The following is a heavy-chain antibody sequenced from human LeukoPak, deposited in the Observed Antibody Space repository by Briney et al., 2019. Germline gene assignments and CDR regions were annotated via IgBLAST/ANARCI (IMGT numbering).Heavy chain of an antibody. Sequence: GGSLRLSCAASGFTFGSYEMNWLRQAPGKGLEWISYISSSARAIHYADSVRGRFTISRDDAKNSLYLQMNSLRGEDTAVYYCARGGSDSSNYLDAFDIWGQGTMVTVSS. J-gene: IGHJ3*02. CDR3: ARGGSDSSNYLDAFDI. D-gene: IGHD3-22*01. CDR1: GFTFGSYE. V-gene: IGHV3-48*03. CDR2: ISSSARAI.